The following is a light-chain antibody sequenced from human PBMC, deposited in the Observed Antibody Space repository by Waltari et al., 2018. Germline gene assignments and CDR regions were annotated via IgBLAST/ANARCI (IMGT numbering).Light chain of an antibody. J-gene: IGKJ5*01. V-gene: IGKV3-11*01. CDR2: YAS. CDR3: QQRGNGPPIT. CDR1: QSVSSY. Sequence: EIVLTQSPATLSLSPGQRATLSCRASQSVSSYLAWFPQKPGQAPRRLFYYASNRAPGIPARFSGSGSETDFTLTISSLEPEDFAVYYCQQRGNGPPITFGQGTRLDMK.